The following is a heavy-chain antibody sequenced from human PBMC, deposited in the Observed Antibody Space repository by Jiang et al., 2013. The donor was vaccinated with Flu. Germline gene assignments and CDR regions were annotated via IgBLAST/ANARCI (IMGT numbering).Heavy chain of an antibody. CDR1: GDSVSGNSAA. Sequence: GPGLVKPSQTLSLTCAISGDSVSGNSAAWTWIRQSPSRGLEWLGRTYYRSKWYNDYALSVKSRITINPDTSKNQFSLQLNSVTPEDTAVYYCTRDPWRDGFLTGEFDPWGQGSLVTVSS. CDR3: TRDPWRDGFLTGEFDP. CDR2: TYYRSKWYN. J-gene: IGHJ5*02. V-gene: IGHV6-1*01. D-gene: IGHD3-9*01.